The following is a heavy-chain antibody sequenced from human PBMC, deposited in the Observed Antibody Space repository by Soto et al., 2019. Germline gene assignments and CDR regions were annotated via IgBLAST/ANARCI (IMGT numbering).Heavy chain of an antibody. J-gene: IGHJ6*02. CDR3: ARNGYCSRDACSYGVDV. Sequence: QVQLVESGGGLVKPGGSLRLSCAASGFSFSDYYMSWIRQAPGKGLEWVSYISSSGSTIYYADSVKGRFTVSRDNAKDSLWLQVNSLRAEDTAVYYCARNGYCSRDACSYGVDVWGQGNTVTVSS. CDR2: ISSSGSTI. CDR1: GFSFSDYY. V-gene: IGHV3-11*01. D-gene: IGHD2-15*01.